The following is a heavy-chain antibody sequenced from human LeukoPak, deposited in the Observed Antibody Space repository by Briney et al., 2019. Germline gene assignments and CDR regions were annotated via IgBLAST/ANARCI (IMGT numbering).Heavy chain of an antibody. J-gene: IGHJ4*02. Sequence: SETLSLTCTVSGGSISSYYWSWIRQPPGKGLEWIGEINHSGSTNYNPSLKSRVTISVDTSKNQFSLKLSSVTAADTAVYYCASGDRYYYDSSGYGEPFDYWGQGTLVTVSS. CDR1: GGSISSYY. V-gene: IGHV4-34*01. CDR3: ASGDRYYYDSSGYGEPFDY. D-gene: IGHD3-22*01. CDR2: INHSGST.